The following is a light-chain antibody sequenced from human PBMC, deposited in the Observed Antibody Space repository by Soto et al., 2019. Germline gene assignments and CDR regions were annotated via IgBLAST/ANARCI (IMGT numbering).Light chain of an antibody. V-gene: IGKV3D-20*02. CDR2: GAF. CDR3: QQRNIWPPVT. J-gene: IGKJ5*01. CDR1: QSVSSSY. Sequence: ERGLTQSPCTLSLSPGERATLSCRASQSVSSSYLAWYQQKPGQPPRLLIYGAFNRAAGIPARFSGSGSGTDFTLTISSLEPEDSAVYYCQQRNIWPPVTFGQGTRLEIK.